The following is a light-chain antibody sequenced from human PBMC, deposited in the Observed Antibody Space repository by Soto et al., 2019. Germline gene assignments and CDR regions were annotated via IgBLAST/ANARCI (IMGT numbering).Light chain of an antibody. Sequence: QSALTQPASVSGSPGQSITIYCAGTSSDVGGYNLVSWYQQHPGKAPKLMIYEGSKRPSGVSNRFSGSKSGNTASLTISGLQAEHVADYYCCSYSRSLTQVVFGGGTKLTVL. CDR1: SSDVGGYNL. CDR3: CSYSRSLTQVV. J-gene: IGLJ2*01. V-gene: IGLV2-23*01. CDR2: EGS.